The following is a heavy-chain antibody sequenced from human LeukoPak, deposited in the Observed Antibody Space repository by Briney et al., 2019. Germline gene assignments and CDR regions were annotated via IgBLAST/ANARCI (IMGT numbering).Heavy chain of an antibody. CDR1: GGSISSYY. Sequence: SETLSLTCTVSGGSISSYYWSWIQQPPGKGLEWIGYIYYSGSTNYNPSLKSRVTISVDTSKNQFSLKLSSVTAADTAVYYCARVRGGTLYDSSGYYGLGNWFDPWGQGTLVTVSS. CDR3: ARVRGGTLYDSSGYYGLGNWFDP. J-gene: IGHJ5*02. D-gene: IGHD3-22*01. V-gene: IGHV4-59*01. CDR2: IYYSGST.